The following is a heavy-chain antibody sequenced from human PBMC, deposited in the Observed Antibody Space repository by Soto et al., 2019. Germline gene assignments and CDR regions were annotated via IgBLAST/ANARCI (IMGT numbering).Heavy chain of an antibody. D-gene: IGHD4-17*01. Sequence: SETLSLTCTVSGASISSGGYYWTWIRQLPGKVLEWIGYISYSGNTSYNPSLKGRVTISVDTSKNQFSLTLSSVTAADTAVYYCARDIYGEIDSCGPGTQVTVSS. V-gene: IGHV4-31*03. CDR2: ISYSGNT. CDR1: GASISSGGYY. J-gene: IGHJ4*02. CDR3: ARDIYGEIDS.